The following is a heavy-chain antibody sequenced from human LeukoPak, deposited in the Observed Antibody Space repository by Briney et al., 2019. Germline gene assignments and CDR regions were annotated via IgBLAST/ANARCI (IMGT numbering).Heavy chain of an antibody. J-gene: IGHJ6*02. CDR3: TTTYYDFWSGVYGMDV. D-gene: IGHD3-3*01. Sequence: PGGSLRLSCAASGFTFTNAWMSWVRQSPGKGLEWVGRIKSKTAGGATHYAAPVKGRFTISRDDSKNTLYLQMNSLKTGDTAVYYCTTTYYDFWSGVYGMDVWGQGTTVTISS. CDR1: GFTFTNAW. CDR2: IKSKTAGGAT. V-gene: IGHV3-15*06.